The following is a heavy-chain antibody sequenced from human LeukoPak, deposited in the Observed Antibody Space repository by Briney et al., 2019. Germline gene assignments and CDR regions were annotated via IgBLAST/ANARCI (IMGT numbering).Heavy chain of an antibody. CDR3: ARVLHAPKFIDS. CDR1: GSSITSTYY. J-gene: IGHJ4*02. V-gene: IGHV4-38-2*02. Sequence: SETLSLTCTVSGSSITSTYYWAWFRPPPGKGLEWIATVFQLQTVRSFYNKSLESRVTTSLDTSQNQFSLNMTSVTAADTALYFCARVLHAPKFIDSWGQGTLVTVSS. CDR2: VFQLQTVRS. D-gene: IGHD2-8*01.